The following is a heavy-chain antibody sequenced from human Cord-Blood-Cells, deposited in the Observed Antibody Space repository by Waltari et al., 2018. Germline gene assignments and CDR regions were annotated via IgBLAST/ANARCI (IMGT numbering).Heavy chain of an antibody. D-gene: IGHD6-13*01. Sequence: QVQLVQSGSELKKPGASVKVSCKASGYTFTSYAMNWVRQAPGQGLEWMGCINTNHGNPTYAQCFTGRFVFSFDTSVITAYLQISSLKAEDTAVYYCAIYDPIAAAGTLIYYYYYGMDVWGQGP. CDR2: INTNHGNP. J-gene: IGHJ6*02. V-gene: IGHV7-4-1*02. CDR3: AIYDPIAAAGTLIYYYYYGMDV. CDR1: GYTFTSYA.